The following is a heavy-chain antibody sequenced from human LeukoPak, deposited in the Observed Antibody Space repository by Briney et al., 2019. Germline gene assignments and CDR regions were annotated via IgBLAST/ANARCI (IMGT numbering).Heavy chain of an antibody. CDR3: ARARSSTFSYSDY. V-gene: IGHV3-33*01. D-gene: IGHD2-21*01. J-gene: IGHJ4*02. CDR2: IWYDGSNK. CDR1: GFTFSYYG. Sequence: GGSLRLSCAASGFTFSYYGMHWVRQAPGKGLEWVAVIWYDGSNKYYADSAKGRFTISRDNSKNTLYLEMNSLRAEDTAVYFCARARSSTFSYSDYWGQGTLVTVSS.